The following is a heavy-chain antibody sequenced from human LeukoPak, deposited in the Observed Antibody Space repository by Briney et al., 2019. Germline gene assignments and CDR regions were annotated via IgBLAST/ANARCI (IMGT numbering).Heavy chain of an antibody. CDR3: ARHVAMVRGVHFDY. V-gene: IGHV4-39*01. CDR1: GGSFTNIVYY. D-gene: IGHD3-10*01. Sequence: SETLSLTGTVSGGSFTNIVYYWGWIRQPPGKGLEWIASIYYSGTTYYNPSLKSRVTTSVDASKSQFSLKLSSVTAADTAVYYCARHVAMVRGVHFDYWGQGTLVTVSS. J-gene: IGHJ4*02. CDR2: IYYSGTT.